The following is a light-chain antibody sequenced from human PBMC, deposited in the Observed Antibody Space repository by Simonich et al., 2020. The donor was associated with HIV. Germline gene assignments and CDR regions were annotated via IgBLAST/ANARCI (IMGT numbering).Light chain of an antibody. J-gene: IGKJ4*01. CDR2: EVS. Sequence: DIVMTQSPLSLPVTPGEPASISCRSSQSLLHSNGYNYLDWYLQKPGQSPQLLIYEVSSRFSGVPDRCSGSGSGTDFTLQISRVEAEDVGVYYCMQGLHVPLTFGGGTKVEIK. CDR3: MQGLHVPLT. CDR1: QSLLHSNGYNY. V-gene: IGKV2-29*03.